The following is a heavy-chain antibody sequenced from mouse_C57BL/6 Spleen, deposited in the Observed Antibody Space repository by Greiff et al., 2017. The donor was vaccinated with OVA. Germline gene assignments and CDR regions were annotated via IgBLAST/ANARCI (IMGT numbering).Heavy chain of an antibody. Sequence: QVQLQQPGAELVRPGSSVKLSCKASGYTFTSYWMHWVKQRPIQGLEWIGNIDPSDSETHYNQKFKDKATLTVDKSSSTAYMQLSSLTSEDSAVYYCARRRDGYYVDYWGQGTTLTVSS. CDR1: GYTFTSYW. D-gene: IGHD2-3*01. CDR3: ARRRDGYYVDY. CDR2: IDPSDSET. V-gene: IGHV1-52*01. J-gene: IGHJ2*01.